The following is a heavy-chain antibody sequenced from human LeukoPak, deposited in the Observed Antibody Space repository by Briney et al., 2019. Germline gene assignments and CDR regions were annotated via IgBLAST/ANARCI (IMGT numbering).Heavy chain of an antibody. D-gene: IGHD6-13*01. CDR3: ATDRGIAAAGTPRGAFDI. Sequence: ASVKVSCKVSGYTLTELSMYWVRQAPGKGLEWMGGFDPEDGETIYAQKFQGRVTMTEDTSTDTAYMELSSLRSEDTAVYYCATDRGIAAAGTPRGAFDIWGQGTMVTVSS. CDR2: FDPEDGET. J-gene: IGHJ3*02. CDR1: GYTLTELS. V-gene: IGHV1-24*01.